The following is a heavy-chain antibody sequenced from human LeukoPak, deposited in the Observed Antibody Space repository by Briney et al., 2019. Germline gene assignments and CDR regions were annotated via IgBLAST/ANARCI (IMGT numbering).Heavy chain of an antibody. J-gene: IGHJ4*02. V-gene: IGHV1-2*02. CDR1: GYTFTGYY. Sequence: ASVKVSCKASGYTFTGYYIHWVRQAPGQGLEWMGWINPNSGGTNSAQKFQGRVTMTRDTSISTGYMELSRLRSDDTAVYYCARGHYGSGTYRIDWGQGTLVTVSS. CDR2: INPNSGGT. D-gene: IGHD3-10*01. CDR3: ARGHYGSGTYRID.